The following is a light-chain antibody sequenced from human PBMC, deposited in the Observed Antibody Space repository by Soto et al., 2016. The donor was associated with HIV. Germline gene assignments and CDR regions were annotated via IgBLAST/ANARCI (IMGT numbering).Light chain of an antibody. CDR2: AAS. V-gene: IGKV1-NL1*01. Sequence: DIQMTQSPSSLSASVGDRVTITCRASQGISNSLAWYQQKPGKAPKLLLYAASRLESGVPSRFSGSGSGTDYTLSINSLQPDDFATYYCQQFGNKPYTFGQGTKLEIK. CDR1: QGISNS. CDR3: QQFGNKPYT. J-gene: IGKJ2*01.